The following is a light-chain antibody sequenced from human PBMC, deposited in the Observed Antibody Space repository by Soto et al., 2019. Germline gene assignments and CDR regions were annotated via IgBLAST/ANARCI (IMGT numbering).Light chain of an antibody. V-gene: IGKV3-15*01. Sequence: IVMTQSPATLSVSPGERATLSCRASQCIGSTLAWYQQKPGQAPRLLIFGASTRATGIPARFSGSGSGTEFTLTISSLQSEDFAVYYCQQYNNWPRWTFGQGTKVDIK. CDR1: QCIGST. CDR2: GAS. J-gene: IGKJ1*01. CDR3: QQYNNWPRWT.